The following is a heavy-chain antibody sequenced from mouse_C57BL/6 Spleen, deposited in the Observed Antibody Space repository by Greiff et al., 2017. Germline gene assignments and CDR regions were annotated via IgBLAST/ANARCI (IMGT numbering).Heavy chain of an antibody. CDR1: GYAFSSSW. J-gene: IGHJ3*01. Sequence: VQLVESGPELVKPGASVKISCTASGYAFSSSWMNWVQQRPGKGLEWIGRIYPGDGDTNYNGKFKGKATLTADKASSTAYMQLSSLTSEDSAVYVCARAASCDSDSFAYWGQGTLVTVSA. D-gene: IGHD2-12*01. CDR2: IYPGDGDT. CDR3: ARAASCDSDSFAY. V-gene: IGHV1-82*01.